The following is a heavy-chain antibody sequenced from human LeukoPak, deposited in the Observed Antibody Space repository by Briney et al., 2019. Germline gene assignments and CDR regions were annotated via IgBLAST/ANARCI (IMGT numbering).Heavy chain of an antibody. CDR1: GYTFTSYD. V-gene: IGHV1-8*01. CDR2: MNPNSGNT. Sequence: ASVKVSCKASGYTFTSYDINWVRQATGQGLEWMGWMNPNSGNTGYAQKFQGRVTMTRNTSISTAYMELSRLRSEDTAVYYCARAFRNRVSPNYWGQGTLVTVSS. D-gene: IGHD6-13*01. CDR3: ARAFRNRVSPNY. J-gene: IGHJ4*02.